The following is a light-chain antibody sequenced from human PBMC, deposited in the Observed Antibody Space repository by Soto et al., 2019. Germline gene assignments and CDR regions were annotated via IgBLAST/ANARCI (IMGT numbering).Light chain of an antibody. CDR2: NTY. V-gene: IGLV1-44*01. J-gene: IGLJ2*01. CDR1: SSNIGSHT. CDR3: AAWDDSLNGVV. Sequence: QSVLTQPPSASGTPGQRVTISCSGSSSNIGSHTVNWYQQLPGTAPRLLIYNTYYRPSGVPARFSGSKSGASASLAISGLQSEDDADDYCAAWDDSLNGVVFGGGTKVTVL.